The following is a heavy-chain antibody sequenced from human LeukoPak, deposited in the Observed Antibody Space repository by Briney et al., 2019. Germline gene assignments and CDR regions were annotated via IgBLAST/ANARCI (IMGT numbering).Heavy chain of an antibody. J-gene: IGHJ5*02. V-gene: IGHV3-48*01. D-gene: IGHD4-23*01. CDR2: ISSSSSTI. CDR1: GFTFSSYS. Sequence: GGSLRLSCAASGFTFSSYSMNWVRQAPGKGLEWVSYISSSSSTIYYADSVKGRFTISRDNAKNSLYLQMNSLRAEDTAVYYCARGDYGGPGSWSQGTLVTVSS. CDR3: ARGDYGGPGS.